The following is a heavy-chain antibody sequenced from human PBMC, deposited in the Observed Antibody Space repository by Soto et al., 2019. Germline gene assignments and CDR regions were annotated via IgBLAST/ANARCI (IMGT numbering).Heavy chain of an antibody. CDR2: ISYDGSYK. D-gene: IGHD3-3*01. CDR3: ARALDFWSAYFDY. Sequence: GGSLRLSCAASGFTFSNYGMYWVRQAPGKGLEWVAVISYDGSYKYYADSVKGRFTISRDNSKNTLYLQMNSLRAEDTAVYYCARALDFWSAYFDYWGQGSLVTVSS. CDR1: GFTFSNYG. J-gene: IGHJ4*02. V-gene: IGHV3-30*03.